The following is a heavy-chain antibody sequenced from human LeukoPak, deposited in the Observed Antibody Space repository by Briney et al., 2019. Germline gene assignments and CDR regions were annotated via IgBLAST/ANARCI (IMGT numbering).Heavy chain of an antibody. CDR3: ARDEGQGYCSSTSCYRSTFDY. CDR2: INPSGGST. V-gene: IGHV1-46*01. D-gene: IGHD2-2*01. CDR1: GYTFTSYY. Sequence: ASVKVSCKASGYTFTSYYMHWVRQAPGQGLEWMGIINPSGGSTSYAQKFQGRVTMTRDTSTSTVYMELSSLRSEGTAVYYCARDEGQGYCSSTSCYRSTFDYWGQGTLVTVSS. J-gene: IGHJ4*02.